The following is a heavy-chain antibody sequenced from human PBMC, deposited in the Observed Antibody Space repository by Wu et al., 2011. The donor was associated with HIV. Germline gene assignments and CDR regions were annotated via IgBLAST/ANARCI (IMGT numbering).Heavy chain of an antibody. CDR3: ASSRAKRAVNDAFDI. V-gene: IGHV1-69*14. Sequence: QVQLVQSGAGVKKPGSSVKVSCKASGGTFSSYAINWVRQAPGQGLEWMGGIIPIFGTTNYAQKFRGRVSITADKSTSTAYMELRSLRSDDTAVYYCASSRAKRAVNDAFDIWGQGTMVTVSS. CDR1: GGTFSSYA. CDR2: IIPIFGTT. J-gene: IGHJ3*02. D-gene: IGHD3-22*01.